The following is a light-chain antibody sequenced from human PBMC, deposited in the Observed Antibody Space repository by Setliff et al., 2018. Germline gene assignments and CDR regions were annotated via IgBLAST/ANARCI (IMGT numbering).Light chain of an antibody. Sequence: QSALTQPPSASGSPGQSVTIPCTGTSSDVGGYNFVSWYQQYPGKAPKLLIYEVSERPPGVPDRFSGSKSGNTASLTVSGLQPGDEADYYCGSYIASNNLGVFGTGTKVTVL. CDR2: EVS. CDR1: SSDVGGYNF. V-gene: IGLV2-8*01. J-gene: IGLJ1*01. CDR3: GSYIASNNLGV.